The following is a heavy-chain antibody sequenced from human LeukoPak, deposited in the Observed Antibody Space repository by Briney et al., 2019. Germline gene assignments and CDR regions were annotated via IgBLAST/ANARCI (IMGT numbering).Heavy chain of an antibody. CDR2: IYYSGST. CDR3: ASAPPLNSLDP. J-gene: IGHJ5*02. CDR1: GGSISSSSYY. Sequence: SETLSLTCTDSGGSISSSSYYWGWIRQPPGKGLEWIGSIYYSGSTYYNPSLKSRVTISVDTSKNQFSLKLSSVTAADTAVYYCASAPPLNSLDPWGQGTLVTVSS. V-gene: IGHV4-39*07.